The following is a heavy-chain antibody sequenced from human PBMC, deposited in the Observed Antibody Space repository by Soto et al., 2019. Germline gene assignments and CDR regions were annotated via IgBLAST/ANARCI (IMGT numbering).Heavy chain of an antibody. V-gene: IGHV3-7*04. CDR1: GFDFSGVW. CDR3: ARGGRDLDY. D-gene: IGHD2-21*02. Sequence: VQVVESGGGLVQPGGSLRLSCEVSGFDFSGVWMNWVRQAPGKGLEWVANINHGGSEKNFVDSVKGRFTISRDNAKNSLYLQMNSLRAEDTAVYYCARGGRDLDYWGQGTLVTVSS. CDR2: INHGGSEK. J-gene: IGHJ4*02.